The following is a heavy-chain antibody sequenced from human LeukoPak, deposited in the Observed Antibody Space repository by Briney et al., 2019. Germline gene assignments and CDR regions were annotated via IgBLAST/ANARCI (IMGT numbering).Heavy chain of an antibody. CDR1: GGSFSGYY. Sequence: PSETLSLTCAVYGGSFSGYYWSWIRQPPGKGLEWIGEINHSGSTNYNPSLKSRVTISVDTSRNQFSLKLSSVTAADTAVYYCAGDSTTGGGADPWGQGTLVTVSS. V-gene: IGHV4-34*01. D-gene: IGHD5/OR15-5a*01. CDR2: INHSGST. J-gene: IGHJ5*02. CDR3: AGDSTTGGGADP.